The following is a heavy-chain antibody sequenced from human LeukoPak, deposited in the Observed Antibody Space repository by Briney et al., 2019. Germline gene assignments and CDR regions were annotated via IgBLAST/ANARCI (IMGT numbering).Heavy chain of an antibody. CDR2: IDDSGNT. D-gene: IGHD3-10*01. V-gene: IGHV4-59*01. CDR1: GGSISRYY. J-gene: IGHJ3*02. CDR3: ARAGPGNTFDI. Sequence: SETLSLTCTVSGGSISRYYWSWIRRPPGKGLEWIGYIDDSGNTNYNPSLQSRVTISVDTSKNQFSLKLSSVTAADTAVYYCARAGPGNTFDIWGQGTMVTVSS.